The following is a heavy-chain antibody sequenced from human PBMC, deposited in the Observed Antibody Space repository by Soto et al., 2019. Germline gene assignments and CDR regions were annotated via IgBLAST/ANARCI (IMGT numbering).Heavy chain of an antibody. CDR2: ISYDGSNK. D-gene: IGHD6-6*01. V-gene: IGHV3-30-3*01. Sequence: GGSLRLSCTASGFTFSSYAMHWVRQAPGKGLEWVAVISYDGSNKYYAASVKGRFTLSRDNSKNTLYLQMNSLRAEDTAVYYCARVRQLGDYYYYGMDVWGQGTTVTVSS. CDR1: GFTFSSYA. J-gene: IGHJ6*02. CDR3: ARVRQLGDYYYYGMDV.